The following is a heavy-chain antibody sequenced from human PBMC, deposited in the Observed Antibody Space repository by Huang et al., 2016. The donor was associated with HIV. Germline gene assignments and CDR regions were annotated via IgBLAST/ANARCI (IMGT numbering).Heavy chain of an antibody. V-gene: IGHV1-8*02. J-gene: IGHJ4*02. D-gene: IGHD4-17*01. CDR3: ARSAYGDLDY. CDR1: GYTFTNYD. Sequence: QVHLVQSGAEVKKPGASVKVSCKASGYTFTNYDINWVRQAPGRGLGGMGWMNPSTGNTGFAQSFQGSVTMTRKTSRTTAYMELTSLTSEDTAVYYCARSAYGDLDYWGLGTLVIVSS. CDR2: MNPSTGNT.